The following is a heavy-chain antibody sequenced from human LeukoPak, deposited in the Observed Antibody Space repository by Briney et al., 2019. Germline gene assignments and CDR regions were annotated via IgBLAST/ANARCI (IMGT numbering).Heavy chain of an antibody. D-gene: IGHD4-23*01. CDR1: GFTFSSYG. J-gene: IGHJ4*02. V-gene: IGHV3-30*03. CDR3: ARYVGGGNSGGFDY. Sequence: GGSLRLSCAASGFTFSSYGMHWVRQAPGKGLEWVAVISYDGSNKYYPDSVRGRFTISRDNSKNTLYLQMNSLRAEDTALYYCARYVGGGNSGGFDYWGQGTLVIVS. CDR2: ISYDGSNK.